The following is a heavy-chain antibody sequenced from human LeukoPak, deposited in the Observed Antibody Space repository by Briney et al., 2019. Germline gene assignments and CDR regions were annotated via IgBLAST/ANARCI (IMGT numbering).Heavy chain of an antibody. CDR3: VRQGANSGYYLFDH. V-gene: IGHV4-4*07. J-gene: IGHJ4*02. D-gene: IGHD3-22*01. CDR1: GGSLSGYY. Sequence: SETLSLTCTVSGGSLSGYYWSWIRQSAGKGLEWIGRIYTSGSINYNPSFKSRVTMSVDPSKNQFSLKLSSVTAADTGTYYCVRQGANSGYYLFDHWGPGHLVIVSS. CDR2: IYTSGSI.